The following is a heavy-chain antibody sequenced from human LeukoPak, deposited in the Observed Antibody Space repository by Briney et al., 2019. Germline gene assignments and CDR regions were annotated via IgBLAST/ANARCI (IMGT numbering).Heavy chain of an antibody. Sequence: GGSLRLSCAASGFTFSSHWMHWVRQAPGKGLMWVSRINNEGTSTTYADSVKGRFTISRDNAENMVFLQMNSLSAEDTAVYYCSRGGAASFDLWGQGTLVTVSS. J-gene: IGHJ5*02. CDR2: INNEGTST. V-gene: IGHV3-74*01. CDR1: GFTFSSHW. D-gene: IGHD4/OR15-4a*01. CDR3: SRGGAASFDL.